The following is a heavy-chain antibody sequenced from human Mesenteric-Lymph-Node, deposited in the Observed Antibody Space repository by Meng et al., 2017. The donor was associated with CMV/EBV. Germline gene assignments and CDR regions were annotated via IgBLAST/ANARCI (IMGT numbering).Heavy chain of an antibody. CDR1: FTFSDYY. CDR2: IDDSGNTI. J-gene: IGHJ4*02. CDR3: AREGDSSSNGRSRFDS. Sequence: FTFSDYYLIWLRPAPGQWLEWVSYIDDSGNTIYYADSVKGRFTFSRDNAKNSLYLHMNSLRVEDTAVYYCAREGDSSSNGRSRFDSWGQGTLVTVSS. V-gene: IGHV3-11*01. D-gene: IGHD6-19*01.